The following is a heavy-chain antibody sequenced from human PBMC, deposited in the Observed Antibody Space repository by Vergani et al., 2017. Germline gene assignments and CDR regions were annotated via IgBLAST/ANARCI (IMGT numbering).Heavy chain of an antibody. V-gene: IGHV4-34*01. J-gene: IGHJ5*02. D-gene: IGHD3-10*01. CDR2: INHSGST. CDR1: GGSFSGYY. CDR3: VRDSWRSDLRGVYWFDT. Sequence: QVQLQQWGAGLLKPSETLSLTCSVYGGSFSGYYWSWILQPPGKGLEWIGEINHSGSTNYNPSLKSRVTISVDTSKNQFSLKLSSVTAADTAVYYCVRDSWRSDLRGVYWFDTWGKGTLVSVSS.